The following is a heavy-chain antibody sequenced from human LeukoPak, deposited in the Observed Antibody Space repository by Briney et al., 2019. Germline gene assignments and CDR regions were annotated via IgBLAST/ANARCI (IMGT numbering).Heavy chain of an antibody. Sequence: GGSLRLSCTTSGFTFDDFGLSWVRQAPGKGLEWVSSINWNGSITPYADSVRDRFTISRDNDRNSLYLQLNSLKVEDTALYYCTRDETGIDFWGQGALVTVSS. J-gene: IGHJ4*02. D-gene: IGHD1-1*01. V-gene: IGHV3-20*04. CDR1: GFTFDDFG. CDR3: TRDETGIDF. CDR2: INWNGSIT.